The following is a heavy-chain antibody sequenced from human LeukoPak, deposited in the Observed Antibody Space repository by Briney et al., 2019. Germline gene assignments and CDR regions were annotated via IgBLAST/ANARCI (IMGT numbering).Heavy chain of an antibody. V-gene: IGHV1-24*01. CDR2: FDPEDGET. D-gene: IGHD3-10*01. J-gene: IGHJ4*02. CDR1: GYTLTELS. Sequence: ASVKVSYRVSGYTLTELSMHWVRQAPGKGLEWMGGFDPEDGETIYAQKFQGRVTMTEDTSTDTAYMELSSLRSEDTAVYYCATYYGSGRNYYDYWGQGTLVTVSS. CDR3: ATYYGSGRNYYDY.